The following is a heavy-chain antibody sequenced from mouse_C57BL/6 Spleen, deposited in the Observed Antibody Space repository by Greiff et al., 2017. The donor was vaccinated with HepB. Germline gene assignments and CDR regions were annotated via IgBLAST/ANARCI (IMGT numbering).Heavy chain of an antibody. J-gene: IGHJ3*01. CDR2: IRNKANGYTT. D-gene: IGHD1-1*01. CDR3: ARGDYYGSSYPWFAY. CDR1: GFTFTDYY. Sequence: EVKLEESGGGLVQPGGSLSLSCAASGFTFTDYYMSWVRQPPGKALEWLGFIRNKANGYTTEYSASVKGRFTISRDNSQSILYLQMNALRAEDSATYYCARGDYYGSSYPWFAYWGQGTLVTVSA. V-gene: IGHV7-3*01.